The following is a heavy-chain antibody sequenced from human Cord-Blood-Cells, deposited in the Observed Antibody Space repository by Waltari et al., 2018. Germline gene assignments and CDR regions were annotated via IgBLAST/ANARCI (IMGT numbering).Heavy chain of an antibody. CDR1: GGSISSGSYY. D-gene: IGHD6-6*01. J-gene: IGHJ5*02. CDR3: AIKRYSSSNWFDP. V-gene: IGHV4-61*09. Sequence: QVQLQESGPGLVKPSQTLSLTCTVSGGSISSGSYYWSWIRQPAWKGREWIGYIYTRGRTNYNPALKNRVAMSVDMAMSQFSLKLSSVTAADTAVYYCAIKRYSSSNWFDPWGQGTLVTVSS. CDR2: IYTRGRT.